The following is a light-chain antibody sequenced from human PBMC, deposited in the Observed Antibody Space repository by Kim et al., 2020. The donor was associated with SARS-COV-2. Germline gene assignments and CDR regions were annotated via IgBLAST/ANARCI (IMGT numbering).Light chain of an antibody. Sequence: ELTQPPSASGTPGQRVTISCSGSSSNIGSNTVNWYQQVPGTAPKLLIYSNNQRPSGVPDLFSGSKSGTSASLAISGLQSEDEADYYCAAWDDSLNGPVFGGGTQLTVL. CDR3: AAWDDSLNGPV. J-gene: IGLJ3*02. V-gene: IGLV1-44*01. CDR2: SNN. CDR1: SSNIGSNT.